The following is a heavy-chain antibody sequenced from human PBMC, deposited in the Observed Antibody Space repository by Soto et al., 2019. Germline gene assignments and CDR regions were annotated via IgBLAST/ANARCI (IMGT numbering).Heavy chain of an antibody. D-gene: IGHD6-6*01. CDR3: ARHHHSSSAYYYYGMDV. CDR2: IYYSGST. CDR1: GGSISSSSYY. J-gene: IGHJ6*02. Sequence: QLQLQESGPGLVKPSETLSLTCTVSGGSISSSSYYWGWIRQPPGKGLEWIGSIYYSGSTYYNPSLKSRVTISVDTSKNQFSLKLSSVAAADTAVYYCARHHHSSSAYYYYGMDVWGQGTTVTVSS. V-gene: IGHV4-39*01.